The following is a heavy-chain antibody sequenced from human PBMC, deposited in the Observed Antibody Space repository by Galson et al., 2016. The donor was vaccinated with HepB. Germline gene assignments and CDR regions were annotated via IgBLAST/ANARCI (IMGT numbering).Heavy chain of an antibody. D-gene: IGHD3-3*01. CDR2: ISAYNGNT. J-gene: IGHJ6*02. CDR3: ARAPYDFWSGYYNPYYYYVIDV. CDR1: GYNFMSYG. V-gene: IGHV1-18*01. Sequence: SVKVSCKASGYNFMSYGISWVRQAPGQGLEWMGWISAYNGNTKYAQKFQGRVTTTTDTSTSIAYMELRSLRSDDTAVYYCARAPYDFWSGYYNPYYYYVIDVWGQGTTVTVSS.